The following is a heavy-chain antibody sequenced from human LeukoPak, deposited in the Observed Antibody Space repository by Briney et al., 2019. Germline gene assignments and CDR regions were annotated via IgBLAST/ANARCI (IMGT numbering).Heavy chain of an antibody. V-gene: IGHV4-34*01. CDR3: ARGLNYDLDP. CDR2: INHSGST. D-gene: IGHD1-7*01. J-gene: IGHJ5*02. CDR1: GGSFSGYY. Sequence: SETLSLTCAVYGGSFSGYYWSWIRQPPGKGLEWIGEINHSGSTNYNPSLKSRVTMSVDISNNQFSLTLTSVTAADTAVYYCARGLNYDLDPWGQGTLVTVSS.